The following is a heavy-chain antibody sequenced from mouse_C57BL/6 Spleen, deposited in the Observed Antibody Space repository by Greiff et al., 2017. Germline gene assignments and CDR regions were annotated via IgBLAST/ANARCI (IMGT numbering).Heavy chain of an antibody. J-gene: IGHJ4*01. CDR3: TSFYCDYYYAMDY. CDR2: IDPENGDT. CDR1: GFNFTDDY. V-gene: IGHV14-4*01. Sequence: VQLQQSGAELVRPGASVKLSCTASGFNFTDDYMHWVKQRPEQGLEWIGWIDPENGDTEYASKFQGKATITADTSSNTAYLQLSSLTSEDSAVYYCTSFYCDYYYAMDYWGQGTTVTVSS. D-gene: IGHD2-4*01.